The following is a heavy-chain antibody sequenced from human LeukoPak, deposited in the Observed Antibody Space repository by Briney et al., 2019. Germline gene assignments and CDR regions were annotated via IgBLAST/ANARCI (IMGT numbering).Heavy chain of an antibody. CDR2: ISYDGSNK. CDR1: GFXFSSYA. D-gene: IGHD3-22*01. J-gene: IGHJ4*02. CDR3: ARDLHQYYYDSSGYYPEFDY. V-gene: IGHV3-30-3*01. Sequence: GGSLRLSCAASGFXFSSYAMHWVRQAPGKGLEWVAVISYDGSNKYYADSVKGRFTISRDNSKNTLYLQMNSLRAEDTAVYYCARDLHQYYYDSSGYYPEFDYWGQGTLVTVSS.